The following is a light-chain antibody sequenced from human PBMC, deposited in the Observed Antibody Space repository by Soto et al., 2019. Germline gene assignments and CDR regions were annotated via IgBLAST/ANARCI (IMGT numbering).Light chain of an antibody. J-gene: IGLJ2*01. Sequence: QSALTQPPSASGSPGQSVTISCTGTSSDVGGYNYVSWYQQHPGKAPKLMIYEVSKRPSGVPDRFSGSKSDNTASLTVSGLQAADEADYYCSSYAGSNSVLFGGGTKLTVL. V-gene: IGLV2-8*01. CDR3: SSYAGSNSVL. CDR2: EVS. CDR1: SSDVGGYNY.